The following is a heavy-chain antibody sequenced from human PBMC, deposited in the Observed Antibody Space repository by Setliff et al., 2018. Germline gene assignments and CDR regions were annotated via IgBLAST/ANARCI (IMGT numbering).Heavy chain of an antibody. CDR3: ARAVTIFGVVTPIYFYYMDV. D-gene: IGHD3-3*01. J-gene: IGHJ6*03. CDR1: GFTYNNCW. Sequence: GGSLRLSCGASGFTYNNCWVSWVRQAPGKGLEWLASINPDGSDIYYADSVKGRFSISRDNAKNSLYLQMNSLRAEDTALFYCARAVTIFGVVTPIYFYYMDVWGKGTTVTVSS. CDR2: INPDGSDI. V-gene: IGHV3-7*01.